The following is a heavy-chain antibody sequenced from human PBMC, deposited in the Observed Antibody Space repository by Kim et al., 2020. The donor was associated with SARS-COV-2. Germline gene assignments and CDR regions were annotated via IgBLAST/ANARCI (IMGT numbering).Heavy chain of an antibody. CDR3: AKDPRRGYSGYSIDY. CDR1: GFTFSSYG. J-gene: IGHJ4*01. D-gene: IGHD5-12*01. V-gene: IGHV3-30*18. Sequence: GGSLRLSCAASGFTFSSYGMHWVRQAPGKGLEWVAVISYDGSNKYYADSVKGRFTISRDNSKNTLYLQMNSLRAEDTAVYYCAKDPRRGYSGYSIDYWG. CDR2: ISYDGSNK.